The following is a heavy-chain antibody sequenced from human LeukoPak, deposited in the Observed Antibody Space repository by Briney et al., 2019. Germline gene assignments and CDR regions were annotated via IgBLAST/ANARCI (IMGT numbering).Heavy chain of an antibody. J-gene: IGHJ4*02. CDR1: GGSISSYY. CDR2: IYYSGST. V-gene: IGHV4-59*01. CDR3: ARVKGYDILTGYSSAYDY. D-gene: IGHD3-9*01. Sequence: TLSLTCTVSGGSISSYYWSWIRQPPGKGLEWIGYIYYSGSTNYNPSLKSRVTISVDTSKNQFSLKLSSVTAADTAVYYCARVKGYDILTGYSSAYDYWGQGTLVTVSS.